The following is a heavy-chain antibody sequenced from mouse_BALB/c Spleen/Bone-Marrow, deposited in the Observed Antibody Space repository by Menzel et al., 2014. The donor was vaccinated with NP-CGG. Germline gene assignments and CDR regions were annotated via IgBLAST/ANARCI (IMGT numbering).Heavy chain of an antibody. D-gene: IGHD2-12*01. J-gene: IGHJ2*01. V-gene: IGHV3-8*02. CDR2: ISYSGST. Sequence: EVHLVESGPSLVKPSQTLSLTCSVSGDSITSGYWNWIRKFPGNKLEYMGDISYSGSTYYNPSLTSRISITRDTSKNHYYLQLNSVTAEDSATYYCSTYDVCYFDYWGQGSTLTVSS. CDR3: STYDVCYFDY. CDR1: GDSITSGY.